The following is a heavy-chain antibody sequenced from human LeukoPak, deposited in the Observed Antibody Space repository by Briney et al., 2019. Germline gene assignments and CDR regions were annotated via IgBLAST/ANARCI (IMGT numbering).Heavy chain of an antibody. CDR2: IHPSGINT. D-gene: IGHD3-3*01. CDR3: AKDFWSGYYSGYFDY. CDR1: GFNFMQYG. J-gene: IGHJ4*02. Sequence: TGGSLRLSCVGSGFNFMQYGMMWVRQAPGKGLEWVSTIHPSGINTHHADSVKGRFTISRDNSKNTLYLQMNSLRVEDTALYCCAKDFWSGYYSGYFDYWGQGTLVTVSS. V-gene: IGHV3-23*05.